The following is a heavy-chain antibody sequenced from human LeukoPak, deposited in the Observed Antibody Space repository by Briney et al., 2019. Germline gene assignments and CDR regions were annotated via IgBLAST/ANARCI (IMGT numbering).Heavy chain of an antibody. J-gene: IGHJ4*02. D-gene: IGHD3-22*01. CDR1: GFTFSSYS. CDR3: ARDYHDSSGYYFGGY. V-gene: IGHV3-48*02. Sequence: GSLRLSCAASGFTFSSYSMNWVRQAPGKGLEWVSYISSSSSTIYYADSVKGRFTISRDNAKNSLYVQMNSLRDEDTAVYYCARDYHDSSGYYFGGYWGQGTLVTVSS. CDR2: ISSSSSTI.